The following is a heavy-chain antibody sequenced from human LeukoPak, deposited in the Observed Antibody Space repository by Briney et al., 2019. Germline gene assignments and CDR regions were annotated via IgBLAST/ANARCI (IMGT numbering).Heavy chain of an antibody. V-gene: IGHV3-7*01. CDR2: IKQDGSDK. Sequence: GASVKVSCKVSGYTLTELSMHWVRQAPGKGLEWVGNIKQDGSDKNYMDSVKGRFTISRDNIKNSVYLQMSSLRAEDTAVYYCAREVWGPEYWGQGTLVTVSS. D-gene: IGHD1-14*01. J-gene: IGHJ4*02. CDR3: AREVWGPEY. CDR1: GYTLTELS.